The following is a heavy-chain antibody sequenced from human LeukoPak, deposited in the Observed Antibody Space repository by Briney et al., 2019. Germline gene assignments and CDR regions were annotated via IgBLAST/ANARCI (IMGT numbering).Heavy chain of an antibody. CDR1: GFTFDDYA. Sequence: PGRSLRLSCAASGFTFDDYAMHWVRQAPGKGLEWVSGITWNSDNIEYADSVKGRFTISRDNAKNSLYLQMNSLRAEDTAVYYCARTLEPYYYDSSGYLSLDYWGQGTLVTVSP. CDR3: ARTLEPYYYDSSGYLSLDY. D-gene: IGHD3-22*01. CDR2: ITWNSDNI. V-gene: IGHV3-9*01. J-gene: IGHJ4*02.